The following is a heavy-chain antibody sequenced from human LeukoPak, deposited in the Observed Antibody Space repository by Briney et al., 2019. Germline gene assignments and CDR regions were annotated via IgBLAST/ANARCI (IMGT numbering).Heavy chain of an antibody. J-gene: IGHJ4*02. CDR3: ARRGRGNDY. V-gene: IGHV4-34*01. CDR1: GGSFSGYY. Sequence: PETLSLTCAVYGGSFSGYYWSWIRQPPGKGLEWIGSIYYSGSTYYNPSLKSRVTISVDTSKNQFSLKLSSVTAADTAVYYCARRGRGNDYWGQGTLVTVSS. CDR2: IYYSGST. D-gene: IGHD3-10*01.